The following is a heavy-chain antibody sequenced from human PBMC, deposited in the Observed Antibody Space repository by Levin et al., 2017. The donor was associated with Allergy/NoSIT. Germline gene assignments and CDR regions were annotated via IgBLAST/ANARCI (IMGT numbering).Heavy chain of an antibody. CDR3: AKDVYGSGWYPLGNDAFEM. V-gene: IGHV3-30*18. Sequence: GGSLRLSCAVSGFSFSSYGMHWVRQAPGKGLEWLAVITSDGRKKFYADSVKGRFTISRDNSKNTLDLQMNRLRAEDTAVYYCAKDVYGSGWYPLGNDAFEMWGQGTKVSVSS. J-gene: IGHJ3*02. CDR1: GFSFSSYG. D-gene: IGHD6-19*01. CDR2: ITSDGRKK.